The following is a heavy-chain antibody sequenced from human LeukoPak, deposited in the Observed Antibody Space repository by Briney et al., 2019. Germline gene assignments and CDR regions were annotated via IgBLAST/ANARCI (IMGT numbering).Heavy chain of an antibody. CDR2: IKQDGSEK. Sequence: GGSLRLSCAASGFTFSSYWMSWVRQAPGKGLEWVANIKQDGSEKYYVDSVKGRFTISRDNAKNSLYLQMNSLRAEDTAVYYCASRYCSSTSCYGDAFDIWGQGTMVTVSS. V-gene: IGHV3-7*01. D-gene: IGHD2-2*01. CDR3: ASRYCSSTSCYGDAFDI. CDR1: GFTFSSYW. J-gene: IGHJ3*02.